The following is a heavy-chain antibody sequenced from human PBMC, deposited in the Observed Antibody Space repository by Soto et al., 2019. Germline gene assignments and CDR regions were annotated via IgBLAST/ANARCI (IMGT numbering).Heavy chain of an antibody. V-gene: IGHV3-48*02. J-gene: IGHJ4*02. D-gene: IGHD3-10*01. CDR1: GSTFSSYS. Sequence: EVQLVESGGGLVQPGGSLRLSCAASGSTFSSYSMNWVRQAPGKGLEWVSYISSSSTLYYGDSVKGRFTISRDNAKNSLYLQMNSLRDEDTAVYYCVYGYYFNYWGQGTLVTVSS. CDR3: VYGYYFNY. CDR2: ISSSSTL.